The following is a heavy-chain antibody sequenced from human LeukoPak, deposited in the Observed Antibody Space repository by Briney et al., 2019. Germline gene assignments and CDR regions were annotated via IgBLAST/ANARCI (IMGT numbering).Heavy chain of an antibody. CDR3: AIPVEMAAMPSYDY. D-gene: IGHD5-24*01. V-gene: IGHV1-2*02. Sequence: ASVKVSCKASGYTFTTYHMHWVRQAPGQGLEWMGRINSNSGGTNYAQKFQGRVTMTRDTSTRTAYMELSRLTSDDTAVYYCAIPVEMAAMPSYDYWGQGTLVTVSS. CDR1: GYTFTTYH. CDR2: INSNSGGT. J-gene: IGHJ4*02.